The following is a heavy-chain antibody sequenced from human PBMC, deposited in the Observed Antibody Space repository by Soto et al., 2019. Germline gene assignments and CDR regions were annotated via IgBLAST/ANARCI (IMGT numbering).Heavy chain of an antibody. J-gene: IGHJ4*02. V-gene: IGHV1-18*01. Sequence: QVQLVQSGAEVKKPGASVKVSCKASGYTFTSYGIIWVRQAPGQGLEWMGWISDYNGNTNYAQKLQGRVTMTTDTSTSTAYMELRSLRSDDTAVYYCARLPDRYCSSTSCYGYWGQGTLVTVSS. CDR2: ISDYNGNT. CDR1: GYTFTSYG. D-gene: IGHD2-2*01. CDR3: ARLPDRYCSSTSCYGY.